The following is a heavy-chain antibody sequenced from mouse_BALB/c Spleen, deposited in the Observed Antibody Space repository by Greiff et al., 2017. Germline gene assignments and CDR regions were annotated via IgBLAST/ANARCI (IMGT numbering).Heavy chain of an antibody. Sequence: LQQPGAELVKPGASVKMSCKASGYTFTSYNMHWVKQTPGQGLEWIGAIYPGNGDTSYNQKFKGKATLTADKSSSTAYMQLSSLTSEDSAVYYCARPLLRWDAMDYWGQGTSVTVSS. J-gene: IGHJ4*01. D-gene: IGHD1-1*01. CDR3: ARPLLRWDAMDY. CDR2: IYPGNGDT. CDR1: GYTFTSYN. V-gene: IGHV1-12*01.